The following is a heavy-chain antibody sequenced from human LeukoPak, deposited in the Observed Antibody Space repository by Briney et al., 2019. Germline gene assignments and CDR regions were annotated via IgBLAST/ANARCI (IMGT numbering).Heavy chain of an antibody. D-gene: IGHD3-22*01. CDR2: IYYSGST. J-gene: IGHJ4*02. CDR1: GGSISNYY. V-gene: IGHV4-59*01. CDR3: ARGPIGYYYDSSGPRAFDY. Sequence: SETLSLTCTVSGGSISNYYWSWIRQPPGKGLEWIGYIYYSGSTNYNPSLKSRVTISVDTSKNQFSLKLSSVTAADTAVYYCARGPIGYYYDSSGPRAFDYWGQGTLVTVSS.